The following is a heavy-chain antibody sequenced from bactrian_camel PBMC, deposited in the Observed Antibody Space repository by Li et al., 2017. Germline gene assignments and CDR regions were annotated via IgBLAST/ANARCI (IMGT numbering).Heavy chain of an antibody. CDR2: IHPSDGRT. J-gene: IGHJ4*01. D-gene: IGHD5*01. Sequence: VQLVESGGGFVQPGGSLRLSCAASGFTFSSYAMSWVRQAPGKGLEWFSAIHPSDGRTYYADSVKGRFAISRDNAKNTVYLQLNNLKSEDAAMYYCTNHNSGFEHWGQGTQVTVS. CDR1: GFTFSSYA. CDR3: TNHNSGFEH. V-gene: IGHV3S40*01.